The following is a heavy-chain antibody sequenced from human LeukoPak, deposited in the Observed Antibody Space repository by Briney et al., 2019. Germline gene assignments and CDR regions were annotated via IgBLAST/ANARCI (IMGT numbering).Heavy chain of an antibody. CDR1: GDSISSDY. V-gene: IGHV4-59*01. CDR2: IYYTGST. D-gene: IGHD6-19*01. Sequence: SETLSLTCTVSGDSISSDYWSWVRQPPGKGLEWIGYIYYTGSTNYNPSLKSRVTISVDTSKNQLSLKLSSVTPADTAIYYCARAPPEESWLVYFDSWGQGTLVTVSS. CDR3: ARAPPEESWLVYFDS. J-gene: IGHJ4*02.